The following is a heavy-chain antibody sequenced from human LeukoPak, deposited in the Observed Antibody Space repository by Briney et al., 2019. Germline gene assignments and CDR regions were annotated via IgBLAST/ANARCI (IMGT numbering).Heavy chain of an antibody. J-gene: IGHJ4*02. CDR3: ARGVRLEPFDY. CDR2: MNPNSGNT. CDR1: RYTFTSYD. D-gene: IGHD1-1*01. Sequence: ASVKVSCKASRYTFTSYDINWVRPATGQGLEWMGWMNPNSGNTGYAQKFQGRVTMTRNTSISTAYMELSSLRSEDTAVYYCARGVRLEPFDYWGQGTLVTVSS. V-gene: IGHV1-8*01.